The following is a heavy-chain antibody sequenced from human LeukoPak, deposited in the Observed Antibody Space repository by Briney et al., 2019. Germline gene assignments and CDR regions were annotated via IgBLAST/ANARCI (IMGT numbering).Heavy chain of an antibody. Sequence: ASVKVSCKASGYTFTSYGISWVRQAPGQGLEWMGWISAYNGNTNYAQKLQGRVTMTTDTSTSTAYMELRSLRSDDTAVYYCARFGSSGSYYKAFDYWGQGTLVTVSS. V-gene: IGHV1-18*01. D-gene: IGHD3-10*01. CDR2: ISAYNGNT. CDR1: GYTFTSYG. J-gene: IGHJ4*02. CDR3: ARFGSSGSYYKAFDY.